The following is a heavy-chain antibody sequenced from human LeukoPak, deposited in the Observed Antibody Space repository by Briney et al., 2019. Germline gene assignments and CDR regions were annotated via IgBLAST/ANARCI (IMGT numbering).Heavy chain of an antibody. CDR1: DYTFTSYG. Sequence: GASVKVSCKASDYTFTSYGITWVRLAPGQGLEWMGWTSAYSGNTNYAQKFQGRVIMTTDTSTSTAYMELRSLRSDDTAVYYCAREGAKAGIGINSFDYWGQGTLVTVSS. J-gene: IGHJ4*02. CDR3: AREGAKAGIGINSFDY. CDR2: TSAYSGNT. V-gene: IGHV1-18*01. D-gene: IGHD6-13*01.